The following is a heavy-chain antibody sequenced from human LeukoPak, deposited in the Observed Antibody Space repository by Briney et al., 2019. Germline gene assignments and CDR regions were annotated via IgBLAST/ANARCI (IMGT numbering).Heavy chain of an antibody. Sequence: SETLSLTCTVSGGSISSYYWSWIRQPPGKGLEWIGYIYYSGSTNYNPSLKSRVTISVDTSKNQFSLKLSSVTAADTAVYYCAISIAAAGTRGWFDPWGQGTLVTVSS. CDR3: AISIAAAGTRGWFDP. CDR2: IYYSGST. J-gene: IGHJ5*02. D-gene: IGHD6-13*01. CDR1: GGSISSYY. V-gene: IGHV4-59*08.